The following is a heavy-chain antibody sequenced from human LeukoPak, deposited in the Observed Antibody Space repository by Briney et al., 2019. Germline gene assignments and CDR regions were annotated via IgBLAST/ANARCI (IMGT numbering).Heavy chain of an antibody. CDR1: GFTFSSYA. CDR2: ISGSGGST. CDR3: AKEGSYYYDSSGYYADY. Sequence: PGGSLRLSCAASGFTFSSYAMSWVRQAPGKGLEWVSAISGSGGSTYYADSVKGRFTISRDNSKNTLYLQMNSLRAEDTAVYYCAKEGSYYYDSSGYYADYWGQGTLSPSPQ. J-gene: IGHJ4*02. V-gene: IGHV3-23*01. D-gene: IGHD3-22*01.